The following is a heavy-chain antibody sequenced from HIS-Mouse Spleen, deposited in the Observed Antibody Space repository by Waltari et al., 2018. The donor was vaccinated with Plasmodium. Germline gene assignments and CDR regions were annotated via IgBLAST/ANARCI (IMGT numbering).Heavy chain of an antibody. D-gene: IGHD6-13*01. Sequence: EVQLVESGGGLVQPGGSLRLSCAASGFTFSSYWRSWVRKAPGKGLKWVANIKQDGSEKYYVDSVKGRFTISRDNAKNSLYLQMNSLRAEDTAVYYCASSWYWYFDLWGRGTLVTVSS. J-gene: IGHJ2*01. CDR2: IKQDGSEK. V-gene: IGHV3-7*01. CDR1: GFTFSSYW. CDR3: ASSWYWYFDL.